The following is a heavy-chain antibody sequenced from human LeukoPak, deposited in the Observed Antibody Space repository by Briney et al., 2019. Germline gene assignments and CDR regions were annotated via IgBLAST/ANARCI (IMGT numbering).Heavy chain of an antibody. D-gene: IGHD4-17*01. J-gene: IGHJ4*02. CDR3: ARDYGDYVLDY. CDR2: IVPILGIA. CDR1: GGTFSSYA. V-gene: IGHV1-69*04. Sequence: SVKVSCKASGGTFSSYAISWVRQAPGQGLEWMGRIVPILGIANYAQKFQGRVTITADKSTSTAYMELSSLRSEDTAVYYCARDYGDYVLDYWGQGTLVTVSS.